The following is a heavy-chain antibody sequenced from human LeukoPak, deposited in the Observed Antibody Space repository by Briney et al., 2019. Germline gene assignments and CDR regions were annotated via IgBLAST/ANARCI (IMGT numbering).Heavy chain of an antibody. J-gene: IGHJ4*02. D-gene: IGHD3-10*01. V-gene: IGHV3-11*04. CDR3: ARENQKIWFGELYDY. CDR1: GFIFSDYY. Sequence: GGSLRLSCAASGFIFSDYYMSWIRQAPGKGLEWVSYISSSGSTIYYADSVKGRFTISRDNAKNSLYLQMNSLRAEDTAVYYCARENQKIWFGELYDYWGQGTLVTVSS. CDR2: ISSSGSTI.